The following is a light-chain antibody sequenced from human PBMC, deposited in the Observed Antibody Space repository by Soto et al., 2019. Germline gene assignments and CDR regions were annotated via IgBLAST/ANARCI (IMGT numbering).Light chain of an antibody. CDR2: GAS. J-gene: IGKJ1*01. CDR1: QSVSSNH. V-gene: IGKV3-20*01. Sequence: EIVLTQSPGTLSLSPGGRATLFCRASQSVSSNHLAWYQQKPGQPPRLIIYGASNRATGIPDRFSGSGSGTDFTLNINRLEPEDFAMYYCQQYGRTFGQGTKVDIK. CDR3: QQYGRT.